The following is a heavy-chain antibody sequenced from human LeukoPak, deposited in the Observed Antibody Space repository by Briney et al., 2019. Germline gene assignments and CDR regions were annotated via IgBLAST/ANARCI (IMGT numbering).Heavy chain of an antibody. Sequence: PGGSLRLSCAASGFTFSSYWMSWVRQAPGKGLEWVANIKQDGSEKYYVDSVKGRFTISRDNSKNTLYLQMNSLRAEDTAVYYCAKVWGAMVRGGMDVWGKGTTVTISS. CDR2: IKQDGSEK. D-gene: IGHD3-10*01. V-gene: IGHV3-7*03. J-gene: IGHJ6*04. CDR3: AKVWGAMVRGGMDV. CDR1: GFTFSSYW.